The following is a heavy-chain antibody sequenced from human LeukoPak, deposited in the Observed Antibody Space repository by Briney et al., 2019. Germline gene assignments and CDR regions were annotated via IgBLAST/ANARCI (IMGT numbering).Heavy chain of an antibody. V-gene: IGHV4-39*07. D-gene: IGHD3-10*01. CDR2: INHSGST. CDR3: ARGQMVLLWFGELLPYNWFDP. J-gene: IGHJ5*02. CDR1: GGSISSSSYY. Sequence: SETLSLTCTVSGGSISSSSYYWGWIRQPPGKGLEWIGEINHSGSTNYNPSLKSRVTISVDTSKNQFSLKLSSVTAADTAVYYCARGQMVLLWFGELLPYNWFDPWGQGTLVTVSS.